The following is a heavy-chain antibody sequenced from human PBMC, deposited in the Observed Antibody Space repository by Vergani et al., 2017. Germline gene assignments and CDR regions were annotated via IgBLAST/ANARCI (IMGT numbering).Heavy chain of an antibody. CDR1: GGSISSGSYY. V-gene: IGHV4-61*02. Sequence: QVQLQESGPGLVKPSQTLSLTCTVSGGSISSGSYYWSWIRQPAGKGLEWIGRIYTSGSTNYNPSRKSRVTISVDTSKNQFSLKLSSVTAADTAVYYCARERDYQDSFIGGMDVWGQGTTVTVSS. D-gene: IGHD3-22*01. CDR2: IYTSGST. J-gene: IGHJ6*02. CDR3: ARERDYQDSFIGGMDV.